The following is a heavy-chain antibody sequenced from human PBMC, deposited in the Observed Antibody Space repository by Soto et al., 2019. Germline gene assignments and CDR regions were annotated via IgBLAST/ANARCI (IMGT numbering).Heavy chain of an antibody. Sequence: ASVKVSCKASGGTFSSYAISWVRQAPGQGLEWMGGIIPIFGTANYAQKFQGRVTITADESTSTAYMELSSLRSEDTAVYYCARDTIAALDYYYYYGMDVWGQGTTVTVSS. D-gene: IGHD6-6*01. CDR3: ARDTIAALDYYYYYGMDV. V-gene: IGHV1-69*13. J-gene: IGHJ6*02. CDR1: GGTFSSYA. CDR2: IIPIFGTA.